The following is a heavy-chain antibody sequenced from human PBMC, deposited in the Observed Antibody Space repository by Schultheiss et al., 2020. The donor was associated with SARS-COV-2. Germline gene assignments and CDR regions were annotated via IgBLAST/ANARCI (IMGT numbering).Heavy chain of an antibody. CDR3: ARESLGSGSYHLDY. D-gene: IGHD1-26*01. Sequence: GGSLRLSCAASGFTFSSYSMNWVRQAPGKGLEWVSAISGSGGSTYYADSVKGRFTISRDNAKNSLYLQMNSLRAEDTAVYYCARESLGSGSYHLDYWGQGTLVTVSS. CDR1: GFTFSSYS. J-gene: IGHJ4*02. CDR2: ISGSGGST. V-gene: IGHV3-21*01.